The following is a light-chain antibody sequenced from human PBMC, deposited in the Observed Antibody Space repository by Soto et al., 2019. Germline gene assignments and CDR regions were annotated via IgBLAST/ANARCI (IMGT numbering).Light chain of an antibody. J-gene: IGKJ2*01. CDR1: QSISSW. Sequence: DIQMTQSPSTLSASVGDRVTITCRASQSISSWLAWYQQKPGKAPKLLIYKASSLESGVPSRFSGSGSGTDFTLTISSLQPDDFAAYYCQQYNSYPYTFGQGTKLEIK. V-gene: IGKV1-5*03. CDR2: KAS. CDR3: QQYNSYPYT.